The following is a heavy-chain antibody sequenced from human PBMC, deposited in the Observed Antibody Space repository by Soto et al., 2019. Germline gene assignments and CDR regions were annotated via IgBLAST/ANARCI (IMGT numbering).Heavy chain of an antibody. CDR3: ARDPGDYIWGSYRSRGWFDP. D-gene: IGHD3-16*02. J-gene: IGHJ5*02. Sequence: QVQLQESGPGLVKPSQTLSLTCTVSGGSISSGGYYWSWIRQHPGKGLEWIGYIYYSGSTYYNPSLKSRVTISVDTSKNQFSLKLSSVTAADTAVYYCARDPGDYIWGSYRSRGWFDPWGQGTLVTVSS. CDR2: IYYSGST. V-gene: IGHV4-31*03. CDR1: GGSISSGGYY.